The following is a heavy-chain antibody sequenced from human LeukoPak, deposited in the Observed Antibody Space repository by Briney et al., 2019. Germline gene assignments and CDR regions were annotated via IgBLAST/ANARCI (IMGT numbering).Heavy chain of an antibody. Sequence: SETLSLTCAVSGGSISSNSYYWGWIRQPPGKGLEWIGYIYYSGSTNYNPSLKSRVTISVDTSKNQFSLKLSSVTAADTAVYYCARVNPGYRPDAFDIWGQGTMVTVSS. V-gene: IGHV4-61*05. D-gene: IGHD6-13*01. CDR1: GGSISSNSYY. J-gene: IGHJ3*02. CDR3: ARVNPGYRPDAFDI. CDR2: IYYSGST.